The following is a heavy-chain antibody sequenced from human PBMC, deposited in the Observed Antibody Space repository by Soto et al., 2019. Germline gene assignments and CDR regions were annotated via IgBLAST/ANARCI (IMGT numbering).Heavy chain of an antibody. CDR2: IYYSGST. Sequence: SETLSLTCTVSGGSISSSSYYWGWIRQHPGKGLEWIGNIYYSGSTYYNPSLKSRVTISVDTSKNQFSLKLSSVTAADTAVYYCAREVRGYSYDYYFDYWGQGTLVTVSS. D-gene: IGHD5-18*01. V-gene: IGHV4-31*03. J-gene: IGHJ4*02. CDR3: AREVRGYSYDYYFDY. CDR1: GGSISSSSYY.